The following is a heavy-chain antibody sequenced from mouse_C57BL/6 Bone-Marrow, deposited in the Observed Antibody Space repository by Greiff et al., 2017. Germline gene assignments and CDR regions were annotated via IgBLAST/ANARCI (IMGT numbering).Heavy chain of an antibody. Sequence: EVMLVESGGDLVKPGGSLKLSCAASGFTFSSYGMSWVRQTPDKRLEWVATISSGGSYTYYPDSVKGRFTISRDNAKNTLYLQMGSLKSEDTAMYYCARFYYSNFYYAMDYWGQGTSVTVSS. J-gene: IGHJ4*01. CDR1: GFTFSSYG. CDR3: ARFYYSNFYYAMDY. CDR2: ISSGGSYT. V-gene: IGHV5-6*01. D-gene: IGHD2-5*01.